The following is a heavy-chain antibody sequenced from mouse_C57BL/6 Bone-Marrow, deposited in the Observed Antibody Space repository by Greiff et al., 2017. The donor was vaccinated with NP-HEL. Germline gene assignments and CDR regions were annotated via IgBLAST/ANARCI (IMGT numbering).Heavy chain of an antibody. V-gene: IGHV3-1*01. D-gene: IGHD1-3*01. J-gene: IGHJ3*01. Sequence: EVKLLESGPGMVKPSQSLSLTCTVTGYSITSGYDWHWIRHFPGNKLEWMGYISYSGSTNYNPSLKSRISITHDTSKNHFFLKLNSVTTEDTATYYCARDGSEGFAYWGQGTLVTVSA. CDR3: ARDGSEGFAY. CDR2: ISYSGST. CDR1: GYSITSGYD.